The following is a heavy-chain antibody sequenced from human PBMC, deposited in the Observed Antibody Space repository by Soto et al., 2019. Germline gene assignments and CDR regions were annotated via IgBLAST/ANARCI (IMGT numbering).Heavy chain of an antibody. Sequence: PGGSLRLSCAASGFTFSSYARNWVRQAPGKGLEWVSVISGSGGSTYYADSVKGRFTISRDNSKNTLYLQMNSLRAEDTAVYYCASRSSGWYFDYWGQGTLVTVSS. D-gene: IGHD6-19*01. CDR1: GFTFSSYA. CDR3: ASRSSGWYFDY. V-gene: IGHV3-23*01. J-gene: IGHJ4*02. CDR2: ISGSGGST.